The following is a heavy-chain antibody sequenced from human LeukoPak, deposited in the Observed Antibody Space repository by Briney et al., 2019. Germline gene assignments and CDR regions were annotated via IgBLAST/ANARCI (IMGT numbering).Heavy chain of an antibody. V-gene: IGHV3-13*04. CDR2: ITSGGDT. CDR3: VRGGPLAGHAFDV. J-gene: IGHJ3*01. D-gene: IGHD6-19*01. Sequence: PGGPLRLSCAGSGFTFSKYDMHWVRHATGRGLEGVSDITSGGDTHYQGSVKGRFIISRDNAKNSFYLEMNSLRVGDTAVYYCVRGGPLAGHAFDVWGRGTLVTVS. CDR1: GFTFSKYD.